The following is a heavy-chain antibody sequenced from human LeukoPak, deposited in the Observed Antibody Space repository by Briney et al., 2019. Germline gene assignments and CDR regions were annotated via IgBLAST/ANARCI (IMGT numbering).Heavy chain of an antibody. CDR1: GFDFATYW. CDR3: ARRISITGREFDY. Sequence: GESLKISCKGSGFDFATYWIAWVRQMPGEGLEWMGIIHPSDSDTRYSPSVQGQVIISADKSISTAHLQWSSLKDSDTAIYYCARRISITGREFDYWGQGTLVSVSS. V-gene: IGHV5-51*01. D-gene: IGHD1-20*01. CDR2: IHPSDSDT. J-gene: IGHJ4*02.